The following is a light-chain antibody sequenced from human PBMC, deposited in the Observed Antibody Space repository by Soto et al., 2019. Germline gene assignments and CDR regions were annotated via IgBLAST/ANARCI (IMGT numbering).Light chain of an antibody. V-gene: IGKV3-11*01. CDR2: DAS. Sequence: DIVLTQSPATLSLSPRERATLSCSASQSVSSYLAWYQQKPGQAPRLLIYDASNRATGIPARFSGSGSGTDFTLTISSLEPEDFAVYYCQQRSNWPLTFGGGTKVDIK. CDR3: QQRSNWPLT. CDR1: QSVSSY. J-gene: IGKJ4*01.